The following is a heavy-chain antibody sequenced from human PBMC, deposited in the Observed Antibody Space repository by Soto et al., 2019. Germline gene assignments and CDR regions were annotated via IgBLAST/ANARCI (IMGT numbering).Heavy chain of an antibody. Sequence: QVKLVQSGAEVKNPGASVKVSCKASGYTFTSYGISCVRQATGQGLEWMAWISAYNVNTNYAQKHQGRATMTKDTSTSTSYMELTSLTSHDTAVYYCASVIAAAADFDYWGQGTLVTVSS. D-gene: IGHD6-13*01. CDR3: ASVIAAAADFDY. V-gene: IGHV1-18*01. J-gene: IGHJ4*02. CDR2: ISAYNVNT. CDR1: GYTFTSYG.